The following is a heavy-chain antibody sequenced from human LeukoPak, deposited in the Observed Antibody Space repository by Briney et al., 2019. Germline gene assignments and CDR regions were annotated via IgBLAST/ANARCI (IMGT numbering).Heavy chain of an antibody. J-gene: IGHJ5*02. CDR2: IYYSGST. Sequence: NPSETLSLTCTVSGGSISSYYWSWIRQPPGKGLEWIGYIYYSGSTNYNPSLKSRVTISVDTSKNQFSLKLSSVTAADTAVYYCARGAGSSRPLNWFDPWGQGTLVTVSS. V-gene: IGHV4-59*12. CDR3: ARGAGSSRPLNWFDP. CDR1: GGSISSYY. D-gene: IGHD6-13*01.